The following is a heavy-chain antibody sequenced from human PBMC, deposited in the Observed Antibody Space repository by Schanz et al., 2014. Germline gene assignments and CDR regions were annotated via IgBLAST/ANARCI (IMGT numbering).Heavy chain of an antibody. CDR2: ISASGDST. D-gene: IGHD1-26*01. Sequence: EVQLVESGGVVAQPGGSLRLSCAASGFTFSSYVMNWVRQAPGRGLEWVSFISASGDSTSYADSVKGRFTISRDNAKNSLYLQMNSLRDEDTAVYYCARGGATRFDYWGQGTLVTVSS. CDR1: GFTFSSYV. J-gene: IGHJ4*02. CDR3: ARGGATRFDY. V-gene: IGHV3-23*04.